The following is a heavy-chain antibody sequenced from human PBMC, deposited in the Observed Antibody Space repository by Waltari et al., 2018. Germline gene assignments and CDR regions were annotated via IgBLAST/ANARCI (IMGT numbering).Heavy chain of an antibody. V-gene: IGHV3-23*04. Sequence: EVQLVESGGGLIQPGGSMRLSCAASGFTVSSNYMSWVRQAPGKGLEWVPTIRGSGGATYNADSVKGRFTISRDNSKNTLYLQMNSLRAEDTALYYCAKVHLDSGGYEDAFDIWGQGTIVTVSS. CDR1: GFTVSSNY. D-gene: IGHD3-22*01. J-gene: IGHJ3*02. CDR2: IRGSGGAT. CDR3: AKVHLDSGGYEDAFDI.